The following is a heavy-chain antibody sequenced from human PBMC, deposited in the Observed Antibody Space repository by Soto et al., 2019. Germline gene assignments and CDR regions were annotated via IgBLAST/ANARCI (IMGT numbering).Heavy chain of an antibody. CDR2: IRQDGGEI. CDR3: ARGADYGAHFQR. Sequence: GGSLRLSCADSGFTFSNYWMNWVRQAPGKGLEWVANIRQDGGEIYYVDSVKGRFTISRDNTKNSLYLQMNSLRAEDTAVYYCARGADYGAHFQRWGQGTLVTVSS. CDR1: GFTFSNYW. V-gene: IGHV3-7*01. J-gene: IGHJ1*01. D-gene: IGHD4-17*01.